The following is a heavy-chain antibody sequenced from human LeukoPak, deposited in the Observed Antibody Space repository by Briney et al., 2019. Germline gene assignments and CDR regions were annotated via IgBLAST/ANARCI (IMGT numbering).Heavy chain of an antibody. J-gene: IGHJ4*02. Sequence: SETLSLTCTVSGGSISSYYWSWIRQPPGKGLEWIGYIYYSGSTNYNPSLKSRVTISVDTSKNQFSLKLGSVTAADTAVSYCARGKGAVPLPFDYWGQGTLVTVSS. CDR2: IYYSGST. D-gene: IGHD6-19*01. CDR3: ARGKGAVPLPFDY. CDR1: GGSISSYY. V-gene: IGHV4-59*01.